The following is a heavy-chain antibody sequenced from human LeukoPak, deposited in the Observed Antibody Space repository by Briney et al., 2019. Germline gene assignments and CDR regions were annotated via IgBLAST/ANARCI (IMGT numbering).Heavy chain of an antibody. J-gene: IGHJ4*02. CDR1: GYTFTSYA. Sequence: GASVTVSCTASGYTFTSYAMNWVRQAPGQGLEWMGWINTNTGNPTYAQGFTGRFVFSLDTSVSTAYLQISSLKAEDTAVYYCATTYYYDSSGYPLDYWGQGTLVTVSS. V-gene: IGHV7-4-1*02. CDR3: ATTYYYDSSGYPLDY. CDR2: INTNTGNP. D-gene: IGHD3-22*01.